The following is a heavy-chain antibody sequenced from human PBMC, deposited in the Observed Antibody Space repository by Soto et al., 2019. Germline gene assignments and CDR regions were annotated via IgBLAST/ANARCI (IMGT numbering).Heavy chain of an antibody. CDR3: ARGSSGWSAIRLDD. CDR2: IYYSGSS. CDR1: SGSITSVNSY. Sequence: QVQLQESGPGLVKPSQTLSLTCTVSSGSITSVNSYWSWIRQFPGKVLEWIGYIYYSGSSYYNPTLKGRVTISHDTSKKQFSLKLNSVTAADTAVYYCARGSSGWSAIRLDDWGQGTLVTVSS. V-gene: IGHV4-31*03. J-gene: IGHJ4*02. D-gene: IGHD6-19*01.